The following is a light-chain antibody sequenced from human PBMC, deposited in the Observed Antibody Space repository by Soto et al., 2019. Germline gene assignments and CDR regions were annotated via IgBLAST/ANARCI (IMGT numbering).Light chain of an antibody. Sequence: EIVMSLSPATLSVSPGERATLSCRASQSVNRNLAWYRQKPGQAPRLLISDASTRATGVPARFSGSGSGTEFTLTISSLQSEDSGIYYCQQYNFWPPLTFGGGTKLEIK. CDR3: QQYNFWPPLT. CDR1: QSVNRN. CDR2: DAS. J-gene: IGKJ4*01. V-gene: IGKV3-15*01.